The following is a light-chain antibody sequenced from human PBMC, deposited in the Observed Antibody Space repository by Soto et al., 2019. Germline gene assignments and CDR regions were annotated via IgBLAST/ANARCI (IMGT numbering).Light chain of an antibody. J-gene: IGKJ1*01. CDR3: QHYNSYSEA. CDR2: KAS. V-gene: IGKV1-5*03. CDR1: QTISSW. Sequence: DIHMTQSPSTLSGSVGDRVTITCRASQTISSWLAWYQQKPGKAPKLLIYKASTLKSGVPSRFSGSGSGTEFTLPISSLQPDDFATYYRQHYNSYSEAFGQGTKVDIK.